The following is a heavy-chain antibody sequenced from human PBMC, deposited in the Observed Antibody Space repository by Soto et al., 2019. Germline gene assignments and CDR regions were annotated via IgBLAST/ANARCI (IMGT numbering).Heavy chain of an antibody. CDR1: GYTFTSYD. D-gene: IGHD6-19*01. J-gene: IGHJ6*03. CDR3: ARALGWYIGYYYYMDV. Sequence: ASVKVSCKASGYTFTSYDINWVRQATGQGLEWMGWMNPNSGNTGYAQKFQGRVTMTRNTSISTAYMELSSLRSEDTAVYYCARALGWYIGYYYYMDVWGKGTTVTVSS. V-gene: IGHV1-8*01. CDR2: MNPNSGNT.